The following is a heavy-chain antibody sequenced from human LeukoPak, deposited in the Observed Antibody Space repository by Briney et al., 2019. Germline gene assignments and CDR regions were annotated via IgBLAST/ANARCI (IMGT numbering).Heavy chain of an antibody. V-gene: IGHV1-69*13. CDR1: GGTFSSYA. J-gene: IGHJ4*02. D-gene: IGHD5-18*01. Sequence: VASVKVSCTASGGTFSSYAISWVRQAPGQGLEWMGGIIPIFGTANYAQKFQGRVTITADESTSTAYMELSSLRSEDTAVYYCASSPYGYSYGYFPRGFDYWGQGTLVTVSS. CDR2: IIPIFGTA. CDR3: ASSPYGYSYGYFPRGFDY.